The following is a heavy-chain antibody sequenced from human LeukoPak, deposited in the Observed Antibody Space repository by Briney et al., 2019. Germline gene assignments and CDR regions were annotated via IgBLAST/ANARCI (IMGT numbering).Heavy chain of an antibody. CDR2: INPNSGGT. D-gene: IGHD3-22*01. CDR3: ARWPVGFGKYYYDSSGYYQGS. Sequence: GASVKVSFKSSGYTFTGYYMHWLRQAPGQGREWMGLINPNSGGTNNVQKFQGRVTMTRDTSISTAYMELSRLRSDDTAVYYCARWPVGFGKYYYDSSGYYQGSWGQGTLVTVSS. CDR1: GYTFTGYY. V-gene: IGHV1-2*06. J-gene: IGHJ4*02.